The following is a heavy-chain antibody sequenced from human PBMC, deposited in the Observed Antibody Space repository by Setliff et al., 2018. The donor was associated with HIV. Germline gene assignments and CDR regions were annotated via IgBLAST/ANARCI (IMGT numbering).Heavy chain of an antibody. CDR3: ARATFYCRGGRCYSSFFDS. CDR1: GYTLSELS. V-gene: IGHV1-24*01. D-gene: IGHD2-15*01. J-gene: IGHJ4*02. CDR2: FDPQDGET. Sequence: ASVKVSCKVYGYTLSELSIHWVRQAPGKGLEWMGYFDPQDGETVYAQKFQGRVTLTEDTSTGTAYMELSGLRSEDTAVYYCARATFYCRGGRCYSSFFDSWGQGTLVTVSS.